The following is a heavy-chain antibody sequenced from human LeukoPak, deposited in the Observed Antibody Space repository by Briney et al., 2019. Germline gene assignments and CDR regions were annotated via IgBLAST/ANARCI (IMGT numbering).Heavy chain of an antibody. CDR3: ARGSSYKRQQLPLLDP. J-gene: IGHJ5*02. Sequence: GGSLRLSCAASGFTFSSYWMHWVRQAPGKGLVWVSRINSDGSSTSYADSVKGRFTISRDNAKNTLYLQMNSLRAEDTAVYYCARGSSYKRQQLPLLDPWGQGTLVTVSS. CDR2: INSDGSST. CDR1: GFTFSSYW. D-gene: IGHD6-13*01. V-gene: IGHV3-74*01.